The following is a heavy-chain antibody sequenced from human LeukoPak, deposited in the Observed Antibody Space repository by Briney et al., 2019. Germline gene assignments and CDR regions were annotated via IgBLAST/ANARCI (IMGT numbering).Heavy chain of an antibody. D-gene: IGHD4-17*01. CDR1: AYTFTSYG. CDR2: ISAYNGKT. Sequence: ASVKVSCKASAYTFTSYGVSWVRQAPGQGLEWMGWISAYNGKTKYAQKLQGRVTMTTETSTSTAYMELRSLRSDDTAVYYCARDRIDYGDYVDYYYYGMGVWGQGTTVTVSS. V-gene: IGHV1-18*01. CDR3: ARDRIDYGDYVDYYYYGMGV. J-gene: IGHJ6*02.